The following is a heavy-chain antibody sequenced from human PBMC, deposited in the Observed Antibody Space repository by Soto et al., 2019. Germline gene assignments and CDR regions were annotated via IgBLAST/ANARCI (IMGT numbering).Heavy chain of an antibody. CDR3: AREDILGVRSFDY. CDR1: GFTFSSYS. CDR2: ISSGSKTI. D-gene: IGHD3-10*01. J-gene: IGHJ4*02. V-gene: IGHV3-48*02. Sequence: PGGSLRLSCAASGFTFSSYSVNWVRQAPGKGLEWVSYISSGSKTIYYADSVKGRFTVSRDNAKNSQYLQMNSLTDGDTAVYYCAREDILGVRSFDYWGRGTLVTVSS.